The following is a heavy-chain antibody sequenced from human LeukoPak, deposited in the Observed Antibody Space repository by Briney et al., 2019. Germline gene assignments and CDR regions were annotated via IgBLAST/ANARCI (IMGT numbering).Heavy chain of an antibody. V-gene: IGHV3-21*04. Sequence: GGSLRLSCAASGFTFSSYSMNWVRQAPGKGLEWASSISSSSSYIYYADSVKGRFTISRDNAKRSLYLQIESLRDDDTAVYHCALSSIHKDYYFGMDVWGQGTTVTVSS. CDR2: ISSSSSYI. J-gene: IGHJ6*02. CDR3: ALSSIHKDYYFGMDV. CDR1: GFTFSSYS. D-gene: IGHD2-2*01.